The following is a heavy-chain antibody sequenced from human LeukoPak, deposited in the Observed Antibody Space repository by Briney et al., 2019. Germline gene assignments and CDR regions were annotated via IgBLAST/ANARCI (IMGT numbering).Heavy chain of an antibody. D-gene: IGHD5-18*01. V-gene: IGHV4-59*01. Sequence: WETLSLTCTVSGGSISSYYWSWIRQPPGKGLEWIGYIYYSGSTNYNPSLKSRVTISVDTSKNQFSLKLSSVTAADTAVYYCASLYSYGFWYFDLWGRGTLVTVSS. CDR1: GGSISSYY. CDR2: IYYSGST. CDR3: ASLYSYGFWYFDL. J-gene: IGHJ2*01.